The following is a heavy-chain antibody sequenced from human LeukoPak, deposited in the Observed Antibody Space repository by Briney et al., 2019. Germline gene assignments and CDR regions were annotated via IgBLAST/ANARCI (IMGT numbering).Heavy chain of an antibody. J-gene: IGHJ4*02. CDR2: INPNSGGT. V-gene: IGHV1-2*02. CDR1: GYTFTGYY. D-gene: IGHD3-22*01. CDR3: ARGGESYYYDSSGPFDY. Sequence: ASVKVSCKASGYTFTGYYMHCVRQAPGQGLEWMGWINPNSGGTNYAQKFQGRVTMTRDTSNSTAYMELSRLRSDDTAVYYCARGGESYYYDSSGPFDYWGQGTLVTVSS.